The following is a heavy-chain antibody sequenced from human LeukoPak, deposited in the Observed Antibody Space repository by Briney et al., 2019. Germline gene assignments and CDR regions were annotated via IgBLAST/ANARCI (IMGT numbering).Heavy chain of an antibody. V-gene: IGHV4-59*08. Sequence: SETLSLTCTVSGVSISSYYWSWIRQPPGKGLEWIGYIDYSGNINYNPSLKSRVTISVDTSKNQFSLKLSSVTAADTAVFYCARHGSGWSFDYWGQGTLVTVSS. J-gene: IGHJ4*02. CDR3: ARHGSGWSFDY. CDR1: GVSISSYY. CDR2: IDYSGNI. D-gene: IGHD6-19*01.